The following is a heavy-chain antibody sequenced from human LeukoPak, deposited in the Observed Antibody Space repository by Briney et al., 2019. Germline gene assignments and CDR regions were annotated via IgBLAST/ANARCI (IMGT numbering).Heavy chain of an antibody. Sequence: PGGSLRLSCAASGFTFSSYGMHWVRQAPGKGLEWVAVTWYDGSNKDYADSVKGRFTISRDNPKNTLYLQMNSLRVEDTAVYYCARVHWGNYYLNAFDIWGQGTMVTVSS. CDR3: ARVHWGNYYLNAFDI. J-gene: IGHJ3*02. CDR2: TWYDGSNK. V-gene: IGHV3-33*01. D-gene: IGHD3-10*01. CDR1: GFTFSSYG.